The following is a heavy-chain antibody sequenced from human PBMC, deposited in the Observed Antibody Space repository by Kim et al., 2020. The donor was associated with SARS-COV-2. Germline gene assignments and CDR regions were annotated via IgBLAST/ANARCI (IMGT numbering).Heavy chain of an antibody. CDR3: AAQKVLLWFGELLGLYGMDV. V-gene: IGHV4-34*01. D-gene: IGHD3-10*01. Sequence: SETLSLTCAVYGGSFSGYYWSWIRQPPGKGLEWIGEINHSGSTNYNPSLKSRVTISVDTSKNQFSLKLSSVTAADTAVYYCAAQKVLLWFGELLGLYGMDVWGQGTTVTVSS. CDR2: INHSGST. CDR1: GGSFSGYY. J-gene: IGHJ6*02.